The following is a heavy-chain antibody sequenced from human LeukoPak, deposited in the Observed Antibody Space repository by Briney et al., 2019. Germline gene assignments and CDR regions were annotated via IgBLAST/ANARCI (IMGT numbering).Heavy chain of an antibody. CDR1: GGTFSSYA. D-gene: IGHD3-22*01. CDR2: IIPIFGTA. V-gene: IGHV1-69*05. CDR3: ARGYYDSSGYYYPIDY. Sequence: SVKVSCKASGGTFSSYAISWVRQAPGQGLEWMGRIIPIFGTANYAQKFQGRVTITTDESTSTAYMELSSLRSEDTAVYYCARGYYDSSGYYYPIDYWGQGTLVTVSS. J-gene: IGHJ4*02.